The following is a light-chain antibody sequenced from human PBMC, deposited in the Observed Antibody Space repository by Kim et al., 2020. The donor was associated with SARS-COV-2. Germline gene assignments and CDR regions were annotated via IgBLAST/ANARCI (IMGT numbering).Light chain of an antibody. Sequence: SITLSCTGTSSDVGGYNYVSWYQQHPGKAPKLMICDVSNRPSGVSNRFSGSKSGNTASLTISGLQAEDEADYYCSSYTRSTTNYVFGTGTKVTVL. CDR1: SSDVGGYNY. CDR3: SSYTRSTTNYV. J-gene: IGLJ1*01. CDR2: DVS. V-gene: IGLV2-14*03.